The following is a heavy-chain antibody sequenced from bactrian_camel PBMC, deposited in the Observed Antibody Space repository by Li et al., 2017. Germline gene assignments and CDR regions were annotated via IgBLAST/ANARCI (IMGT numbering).Heavy chain of an antibody. CDR3: AAGFPSHRCGATMRQVDFAY. J-gene: IGHJ6*01. V-gene: IGHV3S1*01. CDR1: YSISRYC. D-gene: IGHD4*01. Sequence: HVQLVESGGGSVQPGGSLRLSCTYSISRYCLGWVRQIPGKEREGVAFIGTGGDRTYYADSVKGRFTISQDNAKATLYLQMNSLKPEDTAMYYCAAGFPSHRCGATMRQVDFAYWGQGTQVTVS. CDR2: IGTGGDRT.